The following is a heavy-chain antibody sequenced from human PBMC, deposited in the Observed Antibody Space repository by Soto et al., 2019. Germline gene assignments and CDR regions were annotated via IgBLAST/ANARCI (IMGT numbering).Heavy chain of an antibody. CDR2: ISAYNGNK. V-gene: IGHV1-18*01. CDR3: AALMGYGGGWFDP. Sequence: QVQLVQSGAEVKKPGASVKVSCKASGYTFPSYGISWVRQAPGQGLEWMGWISAYNGNKNYAQKLQGRVTMTPDTFTGTAYMALKRLRSGGTAVDYCAALMGYGGGWFDPWGQGTLDTVSS. J-gene: IGHJ5*02. D-gene: IGHD2-8*01. CDR1: GYTFPSYG.